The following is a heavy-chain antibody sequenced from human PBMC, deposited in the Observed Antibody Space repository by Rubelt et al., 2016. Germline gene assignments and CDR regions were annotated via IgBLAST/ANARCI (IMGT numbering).Heavy chain of an antibody. V-gene: IGHV3-33*01. Sequence: GRSLRLSCAASEFTFSNYGMHWVRQAPGKGLEWVAIIWYDGGNKYYADSVKGRFTISRDNSKNTLYLQMNSLRVEDTGVYCCARDPWRGVKDYWGQGTLVTVSS. CDR2: IWYDGGNK. CDR3: ARDPWRGVKDY. CDR1: EFTFSNYG. J-gene: IGHJ4*02. D-gene: IGHD3-16*01.